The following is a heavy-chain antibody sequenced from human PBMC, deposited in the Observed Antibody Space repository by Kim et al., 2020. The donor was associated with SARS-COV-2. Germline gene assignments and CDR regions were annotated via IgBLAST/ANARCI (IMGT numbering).Heavy chain of an antibody. V-gene: IGHV1-69*06. Sequence: SVKVSCKASGGTFSSYAISWVRQAPGQGLEWMGGIIPIFGTANYAQKFQGRVTITADKSTSTAYMELSSLRSEDTAVYYCARGYCSSTSCSPPYYYYYGMDVWGQGTKVTVSS. D-gene: IGHD2-2*01. J-gene: IGHJ6*02. CDR1: GGTFSSYA. CDR2: IIPIFGTA. CDR3: ARGYCSSTSCSPPYYYYYGMDV.